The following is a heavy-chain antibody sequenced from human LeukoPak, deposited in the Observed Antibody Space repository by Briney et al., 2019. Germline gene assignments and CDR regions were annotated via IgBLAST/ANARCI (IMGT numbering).Heavy chain of an antibody. Sequence: PGGSLRLSCATSGFTFGIHYMSWVRQAPGRGPEWISYISGNGGDMAYADSVKGRFTISRDNAKSFLYLQMNSLRVEDTAVYHCVRQAGIAGGKWGQVTLIAVSS. V-gene: IGHV3/OR16-9*01. CDR2: ISGNGGDM. J-gene: IGHJ1*01. CDR1: GFTFGIHY. D-gene: IGHD6-13*01. CDR3: VRQAGIAGGK.